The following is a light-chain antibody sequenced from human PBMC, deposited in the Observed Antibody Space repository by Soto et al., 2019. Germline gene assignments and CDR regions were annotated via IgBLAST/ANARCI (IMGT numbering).Light chain of an antibody. CDR1: SSNIGSNT. CDR2: HTY. J-gene: IGLJ3*02. CDR3: QSYDSSLSGWV. V-gene: IGLV1-44*01. Sequence: QSVLTQPPSASGTPGQRVTISCSGSSSNIGSNTVNWYQQLPGTAPKLLIYHTYQRPSGIPDRFSGSKSGTSASLDISGLQSEDEADYYCQSYDSSLSGWVFGGGTKVTVL.